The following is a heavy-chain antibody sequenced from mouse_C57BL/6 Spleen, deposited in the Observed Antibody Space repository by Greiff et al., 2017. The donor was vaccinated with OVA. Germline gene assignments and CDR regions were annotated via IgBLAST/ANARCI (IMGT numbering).Heavy chain of an antibody. CDR1: GYPFTSYW. Sequence: QVQLQQPGTELVKPGASVKLSCKASGYPFTSYWMHWVKQRPGQGLEWIGNINPSNGGTNYNEKFKSKATLTVDKSSSTAYMQLSSLTSEDSAVYYCARETAQAAWFAYWGQGTLVTVSA. CDR3: ARETAQAAWFAY. J-gene: IGHJ3*01. D-gene: IGHD3-2*02. V-gene: IGHV1-53*01. CDR2: INPSNGGT.